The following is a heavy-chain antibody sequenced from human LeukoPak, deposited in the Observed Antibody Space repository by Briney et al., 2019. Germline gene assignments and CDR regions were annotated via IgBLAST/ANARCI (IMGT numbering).Heavy chain of an antibody. D-gene: IGHD1-1*01. J-gene: IGHJ4*02. CDR3: ARARTGSMTDY. V-gene: IGHV7-4-1*02. Sequence: ASVKVSCKASGYSITSYAMNWVRQAPGQGLEWIGWINTNTGNPTYAQDFTGRFVFSLDTSVSTAYLQISSLKAEDTAVYYCARARTGSMTDYWGQGTLVTVSS. CDR1: GYSITSYA. CDR2: INTNTGNP.